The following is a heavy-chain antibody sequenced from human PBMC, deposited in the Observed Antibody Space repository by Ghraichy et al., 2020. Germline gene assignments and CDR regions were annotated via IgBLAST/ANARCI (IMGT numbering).Heavy chain of an antibody. J-gene: IGHJ6*03. Sequence: SETLSLTCAVSGGSISSGGYSWSWIRQPPGKGLEWIGYIYHSGSTYYNPSLKSRVTISVDRSKNQFSLKLSSVTAADTAVYYCARGRGGPTMDVWGKGTTVTVSS. CDR3: ARGRGGPTMDV. V-gene: IGHV4-30-2*01. CDR1: GGSISSGGYS. D-gene: IGHD3-16*01. CDR2: IYHSGST.